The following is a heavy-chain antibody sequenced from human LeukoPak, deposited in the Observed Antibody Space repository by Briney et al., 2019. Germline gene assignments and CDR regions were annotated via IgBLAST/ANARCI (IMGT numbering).Heavy chain of an antibody. J-gene: IGHJ6*03. D-gene: IGHD6-13*01. V-gene: IGHV3-48*03. CDR1: GFTFSSYE. CDR2: ISSSGSTI. CDR3: ARGSSWYYYYYMDV. Sequence: GGSLRLSCAASGFTFSSYEMNWVRQAPGKGLEWVSYISSSGSTIYYADSVKGRFTISRDNAKNSLYLQMNSLRAEDTAVYYCARGSSWYYYYYMDVWGKGTTVTVSS.